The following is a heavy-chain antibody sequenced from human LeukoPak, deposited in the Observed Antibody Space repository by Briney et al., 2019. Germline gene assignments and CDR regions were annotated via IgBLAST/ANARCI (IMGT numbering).Heavy chain of an antibody. Sequence: ASVKVSCKASGYTFTSYYMHWVRQAPGQGLEWMGIINPSGGSTNYAQKFQGRVTITADESTSTAYMELSSLRSEDTAVYYCAVGDYGDYSFNYYYYYMDVWGKGTTVTISS. CDR1: GYTFTSYY. CDR3: AVGDYGDYSFNYYYYYMDV. D-gene: IGHD4-17*01. V-gene: IGHV1-46*01. CDR2: INPSGGST. J-gene: IGHJ6*03.